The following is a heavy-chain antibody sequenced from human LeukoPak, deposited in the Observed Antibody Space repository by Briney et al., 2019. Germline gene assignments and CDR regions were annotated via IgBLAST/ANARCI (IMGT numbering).Heavy chain of an antibody. Sequence: GGSLRLSCAASGFTFSNFDMTWVRQAPGRGLEWLSYIDSSGTVRYYADSVNRRFTISRDNAKNSLHLQMGSLRAEDTAVYYCARETRGGTYRYNFLDYWGLGTLVTVSS. V-gene: IGHV3-48*03. D-gene: IGHD3-16*02. CDR2: IDSSGTVR. J-gene: IGHJ4*02. CDR3: ARETRGGTYRYNFLDY. CDR1: GFTFSNFD.